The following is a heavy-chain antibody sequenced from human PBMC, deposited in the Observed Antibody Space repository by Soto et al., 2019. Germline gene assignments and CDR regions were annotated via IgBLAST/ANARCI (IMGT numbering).Heavy chain of an antibody. CDR2: INHSGST. V-gene: IGHV4-34*01. CDR3: ARGNQHYYGSGSYYHNWFDP. CDR1: GGSFSGYY. Sequence: SETLCITCAFYGGSFSGYYWSWIRQPPGNGLEWIGEINHSGSTNYNPSLKSRVTISVDTSKSQFSLKLSSVTAADTAVYYCARGNQHYYGSGSYYHNWFDPWGQGTMVTVSS. D-gene: IGHD3-10*01. J-gene: IGHJ5*02.